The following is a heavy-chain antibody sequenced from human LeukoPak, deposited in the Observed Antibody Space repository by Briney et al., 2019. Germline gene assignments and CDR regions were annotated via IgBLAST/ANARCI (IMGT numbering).Heavy chain of an antibody. J-gene: IGHJ6*02. CDR1: GFTFSSYG. CDR3: ARDLVSSGWNGDLYYYYGMDV. V-gene: IGHV3-30*03. CDR2: ISYDGSNK. D-gene: IGHD6-19*01. Sequence: GGSLRLPCAASGFTFSSYGMHWVRQAPGKGLEWVAVISYDGSNKYYADSVKGRFTISRDNSKNTLYLQMNSLRAEDTAVYYCARDLVSSGWNGDLYYYYGMDVWGQGTTVTVSS.